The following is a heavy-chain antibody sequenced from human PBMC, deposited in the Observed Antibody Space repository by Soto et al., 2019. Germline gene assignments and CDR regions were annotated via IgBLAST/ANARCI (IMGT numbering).Heavy chain of an antibody. CDR2: ISANGRGT. V-gene: IGHV3-23*01. Sequence: EVQLLESGGGLVQPGGSLRLSCATSGFSFSTYPMSWVRQAPGKGLEWVTAISANGRGTSYADSVKGRITILRDNSKNTLFLQMNSLRADDTAVYFCGKKRSYDRTNYDHFDYWGQGTLVTVPS. CDR1: GFSFSTYP. D-gene: IGHD3-22*01. CDR3: GKKRSYDRTNYDHFDY. J-gene: IGHJ4*02.